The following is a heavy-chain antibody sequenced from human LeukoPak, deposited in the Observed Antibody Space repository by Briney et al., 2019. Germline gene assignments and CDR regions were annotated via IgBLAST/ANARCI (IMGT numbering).Heavy chain of an antibody. V-gene: IGHV3-30*18. J-gene: IGHJ3*02. CDR1: GFTFSSYS. D-gene: IGHD4-23*01. CDR3: AKDRGDYGGNSGAFDI. Sequence: GGSLRLSCAASGFTFSSYSMNWVRQAPGKGLEWVAVISYDGSNKYYADSVKGRFTISRDNSKNTLYLQMNSLRAEDTAVYYCAKDRGDYGGNSGAFDIWGQGTMVTVSS. CDR2: ISYDGSNK.